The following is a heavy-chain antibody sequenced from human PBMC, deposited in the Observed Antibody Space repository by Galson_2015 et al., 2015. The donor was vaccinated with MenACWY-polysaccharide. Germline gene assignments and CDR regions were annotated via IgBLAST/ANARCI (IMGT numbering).Heavy chain of an antibody. J-gene: IGHJ4*02. CDR2: IKQDGSEK. CDR1: GFTFSNYW. V-gene: IGHV3-7*01. Sequence: SLRLSCAASGFTFSNYWMSWVRQAPGKGLEWVANIKQDGSEKNYVDSVKGRFTISRDNAKNSLYLQMNSLRAEDTAVYYCARAPGYSYVASPGASNWGQGTLVTVSS. D-gene: IGHD5-18*01. CDR3: ARAPGYSYVASPGASN.